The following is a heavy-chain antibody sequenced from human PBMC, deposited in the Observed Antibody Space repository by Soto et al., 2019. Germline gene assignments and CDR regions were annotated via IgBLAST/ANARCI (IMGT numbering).Heavy chain of an antibody. Sequence: SETLSLTCTVSGGSISSYYWSWIRQPPGKGLEWIGYIYYSGSTNYNPSLKSRVTISVDTSKNQFSLKLSSVTAADTAVYYCARDSVTIFGNPRGWLDPWGQGTLVTVSS. CDR2: IYYSGST. CDR3: ARDSVTIFGNPRGWLDP. CDR1: GGSISSYY. D-gene: IGHD3-3*01. J-gene: IGHJ5*02. V-gene: IGHV4-59*01.